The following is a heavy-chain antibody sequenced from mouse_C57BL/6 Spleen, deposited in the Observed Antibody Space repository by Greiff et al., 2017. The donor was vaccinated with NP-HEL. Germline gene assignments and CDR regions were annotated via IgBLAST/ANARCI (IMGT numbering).Heavy chain of an antibody. Sequence: EVQLQQSGAELVRPGASVKLSCTASGFNIKDDYMHWVKQRPEQGLEWIGWIDPENGDTEYASKFQGKATITADTSSNTAYMQLSSLTTEDSAIYYCARGDYGSSLDYWGQGTTLTVSS. V-gene: IGHV14-4*01. J-gene: IGHJ2*01. D-gene: IGHD1-1*01. CDR2: IDPENGDT. CDR1: GFNIKDDY. CDR3: ARGDYGSSLDY.